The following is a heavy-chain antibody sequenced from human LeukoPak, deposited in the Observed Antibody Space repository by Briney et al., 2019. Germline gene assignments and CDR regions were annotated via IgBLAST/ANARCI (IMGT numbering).Heavy chain of an antibody. Sequence: GESLKISCKGSGYSFTSHWIGWVRQMPGKGLEWMGIIYPGDSDTRYSPSFQGQVTISADKSISTAYLQWSSLKASDTAMYYCARFRGITMVRGALDAFDIWGQGTMVTVSS. CDR1: GYSFTSHW. J-gene: IGHJ3*02. D-gene: IGHD3-10*01. CDR3: ARFRGITMVRGALDAFDI. V-gene: IGHV5-51*01. CDR2: IYPGDSDT.